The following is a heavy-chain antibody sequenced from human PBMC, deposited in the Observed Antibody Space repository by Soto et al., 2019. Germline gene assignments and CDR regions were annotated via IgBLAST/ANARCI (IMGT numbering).Heavy chain of an antibody. Sequence: PSETLSLNCTVSGASITDSYWSWIRQPPEKGLKWIGYIYFSGVATYNPSIKSRATMSRDTCKNEFWLNLTSVTAADRAIYYCRRGDSDLAVSEDAYWGQGTLVNVSS. V-gene: IGHV4-59*01. J-gene: IGHJ1*01. CDR3: RRGDSDLAVSEDAY. CDR1: GASITDSY. D-gene: IGHD2-15*01. CDR2: IYFSGVA.